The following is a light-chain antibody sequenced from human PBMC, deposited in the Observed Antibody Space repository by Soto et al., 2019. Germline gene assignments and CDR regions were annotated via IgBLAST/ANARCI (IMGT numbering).Light chain of an antibody. CDR2: GAS. CDR3: QQYNNWPPRT. V-gene: IGKV3-20*01. J-gene: IGKJ1*01. CDR1: QSVRNNY. Sequence: EIVLTQSPGTLSLSPGEGATLSCRASQSVRNNYLAWYQQKPGQAPRLLISGASNRAAGIPDRFSGSGSGTDFTLTISRLESEDFAVYYCQQYNNWPPRTFGQGTKVEIK.